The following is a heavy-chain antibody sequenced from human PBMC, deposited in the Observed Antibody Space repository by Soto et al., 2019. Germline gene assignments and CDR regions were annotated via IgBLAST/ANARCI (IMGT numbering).Heavy chain of an antibody. CDR3: ARAATGSYHSAY. CDR2: IAPHSGRT. D-gene: IGHD3-10*01. CDR1: GYAFTSYG. Sequence: QVQLVQSGPEVKKPGASVRVSCMTSGYAFTSYGVNWVRQVPGQGLEWMGWIAPHSGRTTYLPKFQGRVTITADPSTNTAYMELTSLSSDDTGIYFCARAATGSYHSAYWGQGTGVTVSA. J-gene: IGHJ4*02. V-gene: IGHV1-18*04.